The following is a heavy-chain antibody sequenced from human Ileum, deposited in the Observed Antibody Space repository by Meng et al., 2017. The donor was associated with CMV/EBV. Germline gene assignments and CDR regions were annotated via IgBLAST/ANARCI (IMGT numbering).Heavy chain of an antibody. CDR1: GFIFSDYA. J-gene: IGHJ4*02. Sequence: EVHLLEAGGGLVQPGGSLRLSCTASGFIFSDYAMNWVRQAPGKGLEWVXVMSGSAGNTFYADSVXGRFTXSRDNVKNILYLQMNSLRVEXTAVYXXAKGGRIAAAPIEEWGQGTLVTSPQ. V-gene: IGHV3-23*01. D-gene: IGHD6-13*01. CDR3: AKGGRIAAAPIEE. CDR2: MSGSAGNT.